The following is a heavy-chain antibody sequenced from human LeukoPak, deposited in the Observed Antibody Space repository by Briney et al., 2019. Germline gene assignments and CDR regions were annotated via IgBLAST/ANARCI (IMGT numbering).Heavy chain of an antibody. CDR3: ARVHYDFWSGGIAFDI. D-gene: IGHD3-3*01. V-gene: IGHV1-2*02. Sequence: ASVKVSCKASGYTFTGYYMHWVRQAPGQGLEWMGWINPNSGGTNYAQKFQGRVTMTRATSISTAYMELSRLRSDDTAVYYCARVHYDFWSGGIAFDIWGQGTMVTVSS. CDR2: INPNSGGT. CDR1: GYTFTGYY. J-gene: IGHJ3*02.